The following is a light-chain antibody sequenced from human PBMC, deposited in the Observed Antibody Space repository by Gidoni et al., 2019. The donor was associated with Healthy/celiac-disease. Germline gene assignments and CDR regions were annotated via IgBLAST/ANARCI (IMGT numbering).Light chain of an antibody. CDR2: DAS. CDR3: QQRSNWPPSLT. Sequence: EIVLTKSPATMSLSPGERATLSCRASQSVSSYLAWYKQKPGQAPRLLIYDASNRATGIPARFSGSWSGTDFTLTISSLEPEDFAVYYCQQRSNWPPSLTFGQGTRLEIK. CDR1: QSVSSY. V-gene: IGKV3-11*01. J-gene: IGKJ5*01.